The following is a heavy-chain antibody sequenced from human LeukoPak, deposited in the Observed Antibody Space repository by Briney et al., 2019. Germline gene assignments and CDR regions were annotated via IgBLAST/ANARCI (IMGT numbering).Heavy chain of an antibody. CDR1: GFTLSDYS. CDR2: ISSSSTSI. V-gene: IGHV3-48*01. J-gene: IGHJ3*02. Sequence: GGSLRLSCAASGFTLSDYSMNWVRQAPGKGPEWISLISSSSTSIYYADSVKGRFTISRDNSKNTLYLQMNSLRAEDTAVYYCAKASAAVADEEAFDIWGQGTMVTVSS. CDR3: AKASAAVADEEAFDI. D-gene: IGHD6-19*01.